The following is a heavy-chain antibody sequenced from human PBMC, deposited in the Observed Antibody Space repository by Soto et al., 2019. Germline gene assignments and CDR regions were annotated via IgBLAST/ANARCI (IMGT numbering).Heavy chain of an antibody. Sequence: NPSDTLALTCAVYIGSFSCYYCSWIRQPPGKGLEWIGEINHSGSTNYNPSLKSRVTISVDTSKNQFSLKLSSVTAADTAVYYCARGTPITTFGIWGQGTMVTVSS. CDR3: ARGTPITTFGI. V-gene: IGHV4-34*01. J-gene: IGHJ3*02. CDR1: IGSFSCYY. D-gene: IGHD3-3*01. CDR2: INHSGST.